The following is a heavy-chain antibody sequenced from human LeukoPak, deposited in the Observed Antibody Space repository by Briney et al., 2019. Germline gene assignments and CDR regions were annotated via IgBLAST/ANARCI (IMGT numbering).Heavy chain of an antibody. CDR2: INHSGST. V-gene: IGHV4-34*01. CDR3: ARGVVKALAY. CDR1: GGSFSGYY. D-gene: IGHD2-15*01. J-gene: IGHJ4*02. Sequence: ASETLSLTCAVYGGSFSGYYWSWIRQPPGKGLEWIGEINHSGSTNYNPSLKSRVTISVDTSKNQFSLKLSSVTVADTAVYYCARGVVKALAYWGQGTLVTVSS.